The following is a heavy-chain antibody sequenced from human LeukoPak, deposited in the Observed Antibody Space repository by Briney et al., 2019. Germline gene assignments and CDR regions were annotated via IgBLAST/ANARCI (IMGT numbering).Heavy chain of an antibody. J-gene: IGHJ5*02. CDR2: IYYIGST. CDR3: AREADWFDP. Sequence: SETLSLTCTVSGDSISSPSYYWGWIRQPPGKGLEWIGSIYYIGSTQYNPSLESRVTISVDTSKNLFSLKLNSVTAADTAAYYCAREADWFDPWGQGALVTVSS. CDR1: GDSISSPSYY. V-gene: IGHV4-39*07.